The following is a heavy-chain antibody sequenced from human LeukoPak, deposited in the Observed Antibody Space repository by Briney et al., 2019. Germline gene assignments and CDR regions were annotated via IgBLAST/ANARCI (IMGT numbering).Heavy chain of an antibody. CDR1: GYTFNSYG. D-gene: IGHD6-19*01. CDR3: VRELGGTYSIDY. J-gene: IGHJ4*02. Sequence: ASVKVSCKASGYTFNSYGISWVRQAPGQGLEWMGWISGYNGNTNYAQKLQGRVTLTTDTSTSTAYMELRSLRFDDTAVYYCVRELGGTYSIDYWGQGTLVTVSS. V-gene: IGHV1-18*01. CDR2: ISGYNGNT.